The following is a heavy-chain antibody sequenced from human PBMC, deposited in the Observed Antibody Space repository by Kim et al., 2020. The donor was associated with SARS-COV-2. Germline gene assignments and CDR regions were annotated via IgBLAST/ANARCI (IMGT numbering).Heavy chain of an antibody. J-gene: IGHJ6*02. CDR1: GFTFGDYA. V-gene: IGHV3-49*03. D-gene: IGHD4-4*01. CDR3: TRYSNYYSKDYYYGMDV. CDR2: IRSKAYGGTT. Sequence: GGSLRLSCTASGFTFGDYAMSWFRQAPGKGLEWVGFIRSKAYGGTTEYAASVKGRFTISRDDSKSIAYLQMNSLKTEDTAVYYCTRYSNYYSKDYYYGMDVWGQGTTVTVSS.